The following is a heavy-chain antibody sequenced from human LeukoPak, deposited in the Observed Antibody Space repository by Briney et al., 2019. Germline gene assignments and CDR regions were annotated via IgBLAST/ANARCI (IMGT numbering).Heavy chain of an antibody. CDR1: GFTFSSYG. CDR2: IRYDGSNK. D-gene: IGHD2-2*01. J-gene: IGHJ6*03. Sequence: PGGSLRLSCAASGFTFSSYGMHWVRQAPGKGLEWVAFIRYDGSNKYYADSVKGRFTISRDNSKNTLYLQMNSLRAEDTAVYYCANGGKVVPAALGWDMDVWGKGTTVTVSS. V-gene: IGHV3-30*02. CDR3: ANGGKVVPAALGWDMDV.